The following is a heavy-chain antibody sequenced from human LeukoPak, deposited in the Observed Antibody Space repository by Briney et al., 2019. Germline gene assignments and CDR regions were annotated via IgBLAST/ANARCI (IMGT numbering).Heavy chain of an antibody. CDR2: ISYDGSNK. CDR3: AKENWNDAYYYYGMDV. Sequence: GGSLRLSCAASGFTFSSYAMHWVRQAPGKGLEWVAVISYDGSNKYYADSVKGRFTISRDNSKNTLYLQMNSLRAEDTAVYYCAKENWNDAYYYYGMDVWGQGTTVTVSS. V-gene: IGHV3-30-3*01. CDR1: GFTFSSYA. D-gene: IGHD1-1*01. J-gene: IGHJ6*02.